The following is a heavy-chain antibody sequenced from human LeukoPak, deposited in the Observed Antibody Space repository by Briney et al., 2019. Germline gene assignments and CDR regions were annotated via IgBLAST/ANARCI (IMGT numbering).Heavy chain of an antibody. V-gene: IGHV3-74*01. CDR2: INSDGSST. D-gene: IGHD6-13*01. CDR1: GFTFSSYW. CDR3: GSPSSSWSGIDY. J-gene: IGHJ4*02. Sequence: GGSLRLSCAASGFTFSSYWLHWVRQAPGKGLVWVSRINSDGSSTSYADSVKGRFTISRDNAKNTLYLQMNSLRAEDTAVYYCGSPSSSWSGIDYWGQGTLVTVSS.